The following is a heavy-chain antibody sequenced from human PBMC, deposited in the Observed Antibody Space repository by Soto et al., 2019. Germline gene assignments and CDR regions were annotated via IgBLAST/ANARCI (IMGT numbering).Heavy chain of an antibody. CDR1: GSSISYGGFS. CDR3: ARGGGYDSFDY. J-gene: IGHJ4*02. Sequence: SETLSLTCTVSGSSISYGGFSWSWIRQSPGKGLEWIGYISHLESTYFHPSFKSRLTMSIDRTRNQFSLKLSSVTAADMAVYYCARGGGYDSFDYWGQGVLVTVSS. CDR2: ISHLEST. D-gene: IGHD5-12*01. V-gene: IGHV4-30-2*06.